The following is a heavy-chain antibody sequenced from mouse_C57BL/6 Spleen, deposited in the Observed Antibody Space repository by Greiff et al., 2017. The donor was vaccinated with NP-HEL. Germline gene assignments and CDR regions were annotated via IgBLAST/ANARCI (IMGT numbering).Heavy chain of an antibody. CDR1: GYTFTSYW. CDR2: IYPGSGST. CDR3: ARAGGDIDYDYGAWFAY. V-gene: IGHV1-55*01. Sequence: QVQLQQPGAELVKPGASVKMSCKASGYTFTSYWITWVKQRPGQGLEWIGDIYPGSGSTNYNEKFKSKATLTVDTSSSTAYMQLSSLTSEDSAVYYCARAGGDIDYDYGAWFAYWGQGTLVTVSA. J-gene: IGHJ3*01. D-gene: IGHD2-4*01.